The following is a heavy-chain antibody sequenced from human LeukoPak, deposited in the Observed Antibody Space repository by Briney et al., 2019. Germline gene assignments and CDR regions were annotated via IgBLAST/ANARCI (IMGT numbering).Heavy chain of an antibody. CDR3: ARVYGAGYDFRGAFDI. J-gene: IGHJ3*02. CDR1: GGSIRSYF. V-gene: IGHV4-59*01. D-gene: IGHD5-12*01. Sequence: SETLSLTCTVSGGSIRSYFWSWIRQPPGKGLEWIGSIYHSGSTYYNPSLKSRVTISVDTSKNQSSLKLSSVTAADTAVYYCARVYGAGYDFRGAFDIWGQGTMVTVSS. CDR2: IYHSGST.